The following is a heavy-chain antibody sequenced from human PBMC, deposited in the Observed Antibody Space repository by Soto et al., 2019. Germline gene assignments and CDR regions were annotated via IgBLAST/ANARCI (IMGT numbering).Heavy chain of an antibody. D-gene: IGHD2-2*01. CDR1: GDSISGGASF. V-gene: IGHV4-31*03. CDR3: AKLSCTSSTCYFPGWFDP. Sequence: LSLPCTVSGDSISGGASFWSWIRQPPGKGLEWIANVYYSGSSYYNPSLKSRLTISVDTTKNQFSLQLKSMTAADTAVYYCAKLSCTSSTCYFPGWFDPWGQGTLVTVSS. CDR2: VYYSGSS. J-gene: IGHJ5*02.